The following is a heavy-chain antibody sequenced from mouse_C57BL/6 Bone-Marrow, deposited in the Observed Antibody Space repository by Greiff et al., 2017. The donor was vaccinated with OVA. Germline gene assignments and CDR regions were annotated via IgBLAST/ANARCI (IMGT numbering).Heavy chain of an antibody. CDR3: AREIYYDYDGYAMDY. CDR2: SRNKANDYTT. CDR1: GFTFSDFY. D-gene: IGHD2-4*01. V-gene: IGHV7-1*01. Sequence: EVMLVESGGGLVQSGRSLRLSCAPSGFTFSDFYMEWVRQAPGKGLEWIAASRNKANDYTTEYSESVKGRFIVSRDTSQSILYLQMNALRAEDTAIYYCAREIYYDYDGYAMDYWGQGTSVTVSS. J-gene: IGHJ4*01.